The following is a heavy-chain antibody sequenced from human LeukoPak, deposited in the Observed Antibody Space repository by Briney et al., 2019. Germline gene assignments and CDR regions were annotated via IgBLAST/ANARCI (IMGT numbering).Heavy chain of an antibody. CDR1: GGSISSGGYS. Sequence: PSETLSLTCAVSGGSISSGGYSWSWIRQPPGKGLEWIGYIYHSGSTNYNPSLKSRVTISVDKSKNQFSLKLSSVTAADTAVYYCARGSTRSGLIDHGDYVTNWFDPWGQGTLVTVSS. CDR2: IYHSGST. V-gene: IGHV4-30-2*01. CDR3: ARGSTRSGLIDHGDYVTNWFDP. D-gene: IGHD4-17*01. J-gene: IGHJ5*02.